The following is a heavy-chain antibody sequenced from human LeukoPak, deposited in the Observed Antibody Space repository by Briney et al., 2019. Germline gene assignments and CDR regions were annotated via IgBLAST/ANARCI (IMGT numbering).Heavy chain of an antibody. J-gene: IGHJ5*02. V-gene: IGHV4-34*01. CDR2: INHSGTT. Sequence: PSETLSLTCGVHGEFFSGYYWSWIRQPPGKGLEWIGDINHSGTTKYNPSLKSRVTISIDTSKNQFSLRVNSVTAADTAVYYCARFGRYCTNGVCYSISRFDPWGQGTLVTVSS. CDR3: ARFGRYCTNGVCYSISRFDP. D-gene: IGHD2-8*01. CDR1: GEFFSGYY.